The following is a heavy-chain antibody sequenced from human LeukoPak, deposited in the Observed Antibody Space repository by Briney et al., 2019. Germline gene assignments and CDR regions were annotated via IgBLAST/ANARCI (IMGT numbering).Heavy chain of an antibody. CDR1: GFSFNTYW. CDR3: ARALWFGETFPAY. J-gene: IGHJ4*02. CDR2: VNQGGSET. D-gene: IGHD3-10*01. Sequence: GGSLRLSCAASGFSFNTYWMTWVRQAPGKGLEWVANVNQGGSETYYVDSVKGRFIISRDNAKNSMYLQMNSLRAEDTAVYYCARALWFGETFPAYWGQGTLVTVSS. V-gene: IGHV3-7*01.